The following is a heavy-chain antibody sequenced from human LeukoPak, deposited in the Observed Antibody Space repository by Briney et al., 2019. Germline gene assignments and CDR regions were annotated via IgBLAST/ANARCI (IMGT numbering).Heavy chain of an antibody. CDR3: ARSDDESYSSGWYWFDP. CDR2: ISYDGSNK. Sequence: GGSLTLSCAASGFTFSSYAMHWVRQAPGKGLEWVAVISYDGSNKYYAASVKGRFTISRDNSKNTLYLQMNRLRAEDTAVYYCARSDDESYSSGWYWFDPWGQGTLVTVSS. CDR1: GFTFSSYA. J-gene: IGHJ5*02. V-gene: IGHV3-30-3*01. D-gene: IGHD6-19*01.